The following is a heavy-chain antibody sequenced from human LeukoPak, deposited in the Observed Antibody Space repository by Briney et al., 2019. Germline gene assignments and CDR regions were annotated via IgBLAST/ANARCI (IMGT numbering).Heavy chain of an antibody. V-gene: IGHV1-8*01. J-gene: IGHJ4*02. CDR3: ARGPTPPNIAAAGTWVDY. CDR1: GYTFTSYD. D-gene: IGHD6-13*01. CDR2: MNPNSGNT. Sequence: ASLKVSCKASGYTFTSYDINWVRQATGQGLEWMGWMNPNSGNTGYAQKFQGRVTMTRNTSISTAYMELSSLRSEDTAVYYCARGPTPPNIAAAGTWVDYWGQGTLVTVSS.